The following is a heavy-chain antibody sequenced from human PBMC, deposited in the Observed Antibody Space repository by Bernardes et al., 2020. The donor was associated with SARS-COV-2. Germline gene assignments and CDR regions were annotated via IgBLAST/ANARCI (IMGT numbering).Heavy chain of an antibody. CDR2: INPSGGST. CDR1: GYIFSDYY. CDR3: ARGHVYILRHFDRNNWFDP. Sequence: ASVKVSCEASGYIFSDYYIHWVRQAPGQGLEWMGIINPSGGSTTYAQKFQGRVTMTRDTSTSTVYMELSSLRSDDTAVYYCARGHVYILRHFDRNNWFDPWGQGTLVTVSS. J-gene: IGHJ5*02. V-gene: IGHV1-46*01. D-gene: IGHD3-9*01.